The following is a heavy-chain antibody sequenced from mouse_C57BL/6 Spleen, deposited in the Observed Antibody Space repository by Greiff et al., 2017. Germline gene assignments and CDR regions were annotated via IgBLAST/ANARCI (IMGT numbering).Heavy chain of an antibody. V-gene: IGHV1-52*01. CDR3: ARLDYYGSSHYYAMDY. Sequence: QVQLQQPGAELVRPGSSVKLSCKASGYTFTSYWLHWVKQRPIQGLEWIGNIDPSDSETHYNQKFKDKATLTVDKSSSTAYMQLSSLTSEDSAVYDCARLDYYGSSHYYAMDYWGQGTAVTVSS. CDR1: GYTFTSYW. CDR2: IDPSDSET. D-gene: IGHD1-1*01. J-gene: IGHJ4*01.